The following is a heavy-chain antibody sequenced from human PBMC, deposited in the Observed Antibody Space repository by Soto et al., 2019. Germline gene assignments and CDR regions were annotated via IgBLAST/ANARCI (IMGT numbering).Heavy chain of an antibody. D-gene: IGHD5-18*01. V-gene: IGHV6-1*01. Sequence: SHTLSLTCAISGYSVSSNSAAWNWIRQSPSRGLEWLGRTYYMSKWYNDYAVSVKSRITINPDTSKNQFSLQLNSVTPEDTAVYYCARGYSYGYPEYYGMDVWGQGTTVTVSS. CDR2: TYYMSKWYN. CDR1: GYSVSSNSAA. CDR3: ARGYSYGYPEYYGMDV. J-gene: IGHJ6*02.